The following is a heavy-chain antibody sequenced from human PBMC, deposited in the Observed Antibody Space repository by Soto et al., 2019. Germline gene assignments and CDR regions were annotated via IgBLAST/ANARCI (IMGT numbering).Heavy chain of an antibody. CDR2: ISYDGINE. V-gene: IGHV3-30*03. D-gene: IGHD3-22*01. CDR1: GFSFSTYG. Sequence: GGSLRLSCAASGFSFSTYGMHWVRQAPGKGLEWVAVISYDGINEYYADSVEGRFTISRDNSKSTLYLQMNSLRAEDTAVYYCARDRVESGYPEYFQHWGQGTLVTVSS. J-gene: IGHJ1*01. CDR3: ARDRVESGYPEYFQH.